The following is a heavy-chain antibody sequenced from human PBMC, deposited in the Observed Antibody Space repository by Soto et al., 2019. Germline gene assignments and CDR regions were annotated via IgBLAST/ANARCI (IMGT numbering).Heavy chain of an antibody. CDR2: IWYDGSDK. CDR1: GFTFSNYG. CDR3: ARDVVRASTLVGGVDY. D-gene: IGHD2-15*01. J-gene: IGHJ4*02. V-gene: IGHV3-33*01. Sequence: QVRLVESGGGVVQPGRSLRLSCAASGFTFSNYGIHWVRQTPGKGLEWVAIIWYDGSDKYYADSVRGRFAISRDNSKSTLYLQMNSLIVEATAVYYCARDVVRASTLVGGVDYWGQGTLVTVSS.